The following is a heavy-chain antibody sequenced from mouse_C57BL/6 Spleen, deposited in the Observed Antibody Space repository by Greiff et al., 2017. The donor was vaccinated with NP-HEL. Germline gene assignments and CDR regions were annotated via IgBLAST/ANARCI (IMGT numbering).Heavy chain of an antibody. J-gene: IGHJ3*01. Sequence: QVQLQQPGAELVRPGSSVKLSCKASGYTFTSYWMHWVKQRPIQGLEWIGNIDPSDSETHYNQKFKDKATLTVDKSSSTAYMQLSSLTSEDSAVYYCAREAAQATWAYWGQGTLVTVSA. CDR3: AREAAQATWAY. CDR2: IDPSDSET. V-gene: IGHV1-52*01. CDR1: GYTFTSYW. D-gene: IGHD3-2*02.